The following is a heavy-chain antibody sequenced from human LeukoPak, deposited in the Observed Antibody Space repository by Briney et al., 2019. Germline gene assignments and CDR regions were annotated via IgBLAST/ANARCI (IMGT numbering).Heavy chain of an antibody. CDR2: ISFDGNNK. V-gene: IGHV3-30*18. CDR3: AKDYDYGDYATDY. J-gene: IGHJ4*02. Sequence: GGSLRLSCAASGFTFSSYAMSWVRQAPGKGLEWVAFISFDGNNKYYAGSVKGRFTISRDDSKNTLYVQMNSLRVEDTALYFCAKDYDYGDYATDYWGQGTLVTVSS. CDR1: GFTFSSYA. D-gene: IGHD4-17*01.